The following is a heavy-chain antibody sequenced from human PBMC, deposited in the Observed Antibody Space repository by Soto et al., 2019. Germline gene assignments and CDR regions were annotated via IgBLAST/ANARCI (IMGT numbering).Heavy chain of an antibody. J-gene: IGHJ4*02. CDR3: ARGDYGSGSSLYYFDY. D-gene: IGHD3-10*01. CDR2: IFYSGST. CDR1: GGSISSYY. V-gene: IGHV4-59*01. Sequence: SETPSLTCTVSGGSISSYYWSWIRQPPGKGPEWIGHIFYSGSTNYNPSLKSRVTISVDTSKNQFSLKLSSVTAADTAVYYCARGDYGSGSSLYYFDYWGQGTLVTVSS.